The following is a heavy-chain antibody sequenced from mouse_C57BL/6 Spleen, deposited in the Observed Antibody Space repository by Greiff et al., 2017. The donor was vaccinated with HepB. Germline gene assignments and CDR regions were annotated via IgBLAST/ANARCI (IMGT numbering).Heavy chain of an antibody. CDR3: TTLQGSRWGAMDY. CDR1: GFNIKDDY. D-gene: IGHD1-1*01. Sequence: EAQLQQSGAELVRPGASVKLSCTASGFNIKDDYMHWVKQRPEQGLEWIGWIDPENGDTEYASKFQGKATITADTSSDTAYLQLSSLTTEDTAVYYCTTLQGSRWGAMDYWGQGTSVTVSS. V-gene: IGHV14-4*01. CDR2: IDPENGDT. J-gene: IGHJ4*01.